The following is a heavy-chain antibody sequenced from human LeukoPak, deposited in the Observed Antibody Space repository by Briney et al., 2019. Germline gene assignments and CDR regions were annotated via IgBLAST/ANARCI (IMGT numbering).Heavy chain of an antibody. CDR3: ARGARGILTGYYSYVDY. J-gene: IGHJ4*02. CDR1: GYTFASYG. D-gene: IGHD3-9*01. Sequence: ASVKVSCKASGYTFASYGICRLRQAPGQGLEWMGWISAYNGNTNYAQKLQGRVTMTTDTSTSTAYMELRSLRSDDTAVYYCARGARGILTGYYSYVDYWGQGTLVTVSS. CDR2: ISAYNGNT. V-gene: IGHV1-18*01.